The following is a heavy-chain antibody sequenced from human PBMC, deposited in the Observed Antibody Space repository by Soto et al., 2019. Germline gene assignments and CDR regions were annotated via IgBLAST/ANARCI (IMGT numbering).Heavy chain of an antibody. D-gene: IGHD6-13*01. CDR1: GYTFTSYG. V-gene: IGHV1-18*01. CDR3: ARVIPVAAAGTDWFDP. Sequence: ASVKVSCKASGYTFTSYGISWVRLAPGQGLEWMGWISAYNGNTNYAQKLQGRVTMTTDTSTSTAYMELRSLRSDDTAVYYCARVIPVAAAGTDWFDPWGQGTLVTVSS. CDR2: ISAYNGNT. J-gene: IGHJ5*02.